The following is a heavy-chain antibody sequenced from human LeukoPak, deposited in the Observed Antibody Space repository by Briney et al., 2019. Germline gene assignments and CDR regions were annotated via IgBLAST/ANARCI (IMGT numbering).Heavy chain of an antibody. Sequence: GRSLRLSCAASGFTFSSYAMHWVRQAPGKGLEWVAVISYDGSNKYYADSVKGRFTISRDNSKNTLYLQMNSLRAEDTAVYYCARGGFTIFGEVTPGDGMDVWGQGTTVTVSS. CDR3: ARGGFTIFGEVTPGDGMDV. V-gene: IGHV3-30-3*01. CDR1: GFTFSSYA. CDR2: ISYDGSNK. D-gene: IGHD3-3*01. J-gene: IGHJ6*02.